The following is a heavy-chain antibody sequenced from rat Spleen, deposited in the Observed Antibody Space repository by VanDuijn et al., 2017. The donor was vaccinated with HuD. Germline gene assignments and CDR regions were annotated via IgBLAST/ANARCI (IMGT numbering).Heavy chain of an antibody. V-gene: IGHV4-2*01. J-gene: IGHJ4*01. CDR1: EFTFSNYY. Sequence: EVQLVESGGGLVQPGRSMKLSCAASEFTFSNYYMAWVRQAPGKGLEWIGEINKDSSTINYTPSLKDKFTISRDSAQNTLYLQMSKLGSEDTAIYYCAREYTTDYYYFRLVMDAWGQGASVTVSS. CDR3: AREYTTDYYYFRLVMDA. CDR2: INKDSSTI. D-gene: IGHD1-6*01.